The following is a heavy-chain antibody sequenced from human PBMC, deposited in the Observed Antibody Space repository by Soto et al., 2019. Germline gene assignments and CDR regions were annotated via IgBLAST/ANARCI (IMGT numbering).Heavy chain of an antibody. J-gene: IGHJ4*02. CDR2: IYYSGST. Sequence: SETLSLTCTVAGVSIGSYYWSWLRQPPGKGLEWIGYIYYSGSTNYNPSLKSRVTISVDTSKNQFSLKPSSVTAADTAVYYCARGQQLGEIFDYWGQGTLVTVSS. CDR1: GVSIGSYY. V-gene: IGHV4-59*08. CDR3: ARGQQLGEIFDY. D-gene: IGHD6-13*01.